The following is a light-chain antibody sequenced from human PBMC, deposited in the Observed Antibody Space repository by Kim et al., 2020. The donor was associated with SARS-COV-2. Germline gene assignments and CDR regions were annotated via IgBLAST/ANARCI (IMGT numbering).Light chain of an antibody. Sequence: ELTQPPSASGTPGQRVTISCSGSSSNIGSNYVYWYQQLPGTAPKLLIYRNNQRPSGVPDRFSGSKSGTSASLAISGLRSADEADYYCAARDDSPSYV. CDR3: AARDDSPSYV. CDR2: RNN. CDR1: SSNIGSNY. V-gene: IGLV1-47*01. J-gene: IGLJ1*01.